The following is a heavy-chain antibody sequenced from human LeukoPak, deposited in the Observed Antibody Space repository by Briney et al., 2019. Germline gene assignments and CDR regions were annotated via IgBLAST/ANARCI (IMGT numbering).Heavy chain of an antibody. V-gene: IGHV3-23*01. J-gene: IGHJ4*02. CDR1: GFSSSSYA. CDR3: ARGAGVLDH. CDR2: LSGSGGST. Sequence: QPGGSLRLSCAAAGFSSSSYAMSWVRQAPGKGLEWVSSLSGSGGSTNYADSVKGRFTISRDNSKNTLYLQMNSLRAEDTAVYYCARGAGVLDHWGEGDPVSVSS. D-gene: IGHD7-27*01.